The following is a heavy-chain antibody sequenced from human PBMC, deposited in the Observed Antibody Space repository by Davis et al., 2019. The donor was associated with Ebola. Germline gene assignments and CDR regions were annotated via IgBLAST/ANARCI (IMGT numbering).Heavy chain of an antibody. V-gene: IGHV1-8*01. CDR3: ARDYGGNSGWFDP. CDR1: EYTFTSYD. CDR2: MNPNSGDT. D-gene: IGHD4-23*01. Sequence: ASVPVSCKASEYTFTSYDLNWVRQPPGQGTEWVGWMNPNSGDTGYAQRFQGRVTLTRNTSISTAYMELSSLRSEDTAVYYCARDYGGNSGWFDPWGQGTLVTVSS. J-gene: IGHJ5*02.